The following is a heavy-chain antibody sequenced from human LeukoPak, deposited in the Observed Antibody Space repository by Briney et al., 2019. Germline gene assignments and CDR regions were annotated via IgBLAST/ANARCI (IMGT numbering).Heavy chain of an antibody. CDR3: ARGHGGGSYYYYGMDV. V-gene: IGHV3-21*01. D-gene: IGHD1-26*01. CDR1: GFTFSSYS. J-gene: IGHJ6*02. Sequence: GGSLRLSCAASGFTFSSYSMNWVRQAPGKGLEWVSSISSSSSYIYYADSVKGRFTISRDNAKNSLYLQMNSLRAEDTAVYYCARGHGGGSYYYYGMDVGGQGTTVTVSS. CDR2: ISSSSSYI.